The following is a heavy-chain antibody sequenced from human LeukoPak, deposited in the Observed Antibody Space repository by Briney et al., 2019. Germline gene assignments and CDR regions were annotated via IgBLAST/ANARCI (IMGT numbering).Heavy chain of an antibody. J-gene: IGHJ4*02. V-gene: IGHV3-30*02. D-gene: IGHD1-26*01. Sequence: GGSLRLSCAASGFTFSRYGMHWVRQAPGKWLEWVAFIRYDGSNKYYADSVKGRFTISRDNSKNTLYLQMNSLRAEDTAVYYCAKDLLGSYHPWYWGQGTLVTVSS. CDR2: IRYDGSNK. CDR3: AKDLLGSYHPWY. CDR1: GFTFSRYG.